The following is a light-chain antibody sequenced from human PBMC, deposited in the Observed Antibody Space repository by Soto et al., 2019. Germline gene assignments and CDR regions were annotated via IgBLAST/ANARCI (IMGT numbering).Light chain of an antibody. CDR2: GAS. V-gene: IGKV3-15*01. Sequence: EIVMMQSPATLSVSPGERATLFCRASQSVNSNLAWYQQKPGQAPRLLIYGASTRATGVPARFSGSGSGTEFTLTISSLQSEDFAVYYCQQYSNWSLFGQGTRLEIK. CDR1: QSVNSN. CDR3: QQYSNWSL. J-gene: IGKJ5*01.